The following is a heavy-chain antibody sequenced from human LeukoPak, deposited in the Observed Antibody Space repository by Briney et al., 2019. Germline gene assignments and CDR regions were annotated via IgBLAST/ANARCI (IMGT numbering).Heavy chain of an antibody. J-gene: IGHJ6*02. CDR1: GYSFSSYW. Sequence: GESLKISCKGSGYSFSSYWVAWVRQMPGKGLEWMGIIYPGDSDTRYSPSFQGQVTISADKSIGTAYLQWSSLKASDTAIYYCARSGGYGMDVWGQGTTVIVSS. CDR2: IYPGDSDT. D-gene: IGHD3-16*01. CDR3: ARSGGYGMDV. V-gene: IGHV5-51*01.